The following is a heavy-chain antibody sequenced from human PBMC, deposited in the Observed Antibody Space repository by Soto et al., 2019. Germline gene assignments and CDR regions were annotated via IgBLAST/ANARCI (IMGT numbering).Heavy chain of an antibody. D-gene: IGHD2-15*01. CDR2: INHSGST. Sequence: SETLSLPCAVYGGSFSGYYWSWIRQPPGKGLEWIGEINHSGSTNYNPSLKSRVTISVDTSKNQFSLKLSSVTAADTAVYYCARDSRILLSWGQGTLVTVSS. CDR1: GGSFSGYY. CDR3: ARDSRILLS. J-gene: IGHJ5*02. V-gene: IGHV4-34*01.